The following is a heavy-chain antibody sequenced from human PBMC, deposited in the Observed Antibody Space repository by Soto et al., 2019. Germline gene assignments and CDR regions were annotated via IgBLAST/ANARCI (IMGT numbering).Heavy chain of an antibody. CDR1: GYNFNDYW. J-gene: IGHJ4*02. Sequence: PGESLKISCKASGYNFNDYWIGWVRQMPGKGLQWMGIVYPGDSDSRYSPSFQGQVTISADKSISTAYLQWSGLKASDTAMYYCARHYHGFDYWGQGTPVTVSS. D-gene: IGHD3-16*02. CDR2: VYPGDSDS. V-gene: IGHV5-51*01. CDR3: ARHYHGFDY.